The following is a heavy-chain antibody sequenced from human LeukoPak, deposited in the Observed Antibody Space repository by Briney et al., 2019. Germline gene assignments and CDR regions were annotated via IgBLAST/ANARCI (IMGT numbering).Heavy chain of an antibody. CDR2: ISSSGSTI. J-gene: IGHJ5*02. CDR3: ARDPAGDILTGYTKEYNWFDP. CDR1: GFTFSSYE. D-gene: IGHD3-9*01. V-gene: IGHV3-48*03. Sequence: GGSLRLSCAASGFTFSSYEMNWVRQAPGKGLKWVSYISSSGSTIYYADSVKGRFTISRDNAKNSLYLQMNSLRAEDTAVYYCARDPAGDILTGYTKEYNWFDPWGQGTLVTVSS.